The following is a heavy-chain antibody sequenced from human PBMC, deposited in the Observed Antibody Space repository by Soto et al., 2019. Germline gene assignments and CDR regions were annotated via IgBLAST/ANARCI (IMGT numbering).Heavy chain of an antibody. CDR3: ARRTYTSGWRHYFDY. J-gene: IGHJ4*02. CDR1: GYSFSSYW. Sequence: EVQLVQSGAEVKKPGESLKISCQGSGYSFSSYWIGWVRQMPGKGLEWMAFIDPHSNTRYSPSFEGQITISADKSSSTANLQWSSLKASDTAIYYCARRTYTSGWRHYFDYWGQGTLVTVSS. CDR2: IDPHSNT. V-gene: IGHV5-51*01. D-gene: IGHD6-19*01.